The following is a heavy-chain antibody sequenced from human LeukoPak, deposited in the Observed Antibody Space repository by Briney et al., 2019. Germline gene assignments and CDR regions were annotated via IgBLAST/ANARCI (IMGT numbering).Heavy chain of an antibody. CDR3: ARGNDYGDPSYYYGMDV. CDR2: ISYDGSSK. V-gene: IGHV3-30*04. D-gene: IGHD4-17*01. J-gene: IGHJ6*04. Sequence: GRSLRLSCAASGFTFSSYAIHWVRQAPSKGLEWVAVISYDGSSKYYADSVKGRFTISRDNSKNTLYLQMNSLRAEDTAVYYCARGNDYGDPSYYYGMDVWGKGTTVTVSS. CDR1: GFTFSSYA.